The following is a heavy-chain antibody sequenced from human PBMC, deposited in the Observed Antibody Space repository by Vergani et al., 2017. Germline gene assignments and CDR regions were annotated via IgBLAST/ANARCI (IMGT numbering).Heavy chain of an antibody. CDR3: ARVGTSSNRDYFDY. Sequence: QVQLVQSGAEVKKPGASAKVSCKASGYTFTEYFMHWVRQAPGQGLEWMGWINPNSGGTNYAQKFQGRVTMTRDTSISTAYMELSNLRSDDTAVYYCARVGTSSNRDYFDYWGQGTLVTVSS. J-gene: IGHJ4*02. CDR2: INPNSGGT. D-gene: IGHD2-2*01. CDR1: GYTFTEYF. V-gene: IGHV1-2*02.